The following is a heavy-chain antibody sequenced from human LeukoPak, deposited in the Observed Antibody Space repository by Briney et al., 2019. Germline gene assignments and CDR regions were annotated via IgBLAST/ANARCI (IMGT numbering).Heavy chain of an antibody. Sequence: GGSLRLSCAASGLTFNNYAMSWVRQAPGKGLEWVSGITGGGTTTSYADSVKGRFTISRDNSKNTLYLQMNSLRAEDTAVYYCAKDCSLYGALDGFDPWGQGTLVTVSS. J-gene: IGHJ5*02. D-gene: IGHD2-2*02. CDR1: GLTFNNYA. V-gene: IGHV3-23*01. CDR3: AKDCSLYGALDGFDP. CDR2: ITGGGTTT.